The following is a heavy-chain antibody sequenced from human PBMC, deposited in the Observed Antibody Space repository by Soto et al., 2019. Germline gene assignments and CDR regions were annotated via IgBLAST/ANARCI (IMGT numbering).Heavy chain of an antibody. CDR3: ASYGSGSSFDY. V-gene: IGHV4-34*01. Sequence: QVQLQQWGAGLLKPSETLSLTCAVYGGSFSGHYWSWIRQPPGKGLEWIGEINHSGSTNYNPSLKSRVTISVDTSKNQFSLKLSSVTAADTAVYYCASYGSGSSFDYWGQGTLVTVSS. CDR1: GGSFSGHY. CDR2: INHSGST. J-gene: IGHJ4*02. D-gene: IGHD3-10*01.